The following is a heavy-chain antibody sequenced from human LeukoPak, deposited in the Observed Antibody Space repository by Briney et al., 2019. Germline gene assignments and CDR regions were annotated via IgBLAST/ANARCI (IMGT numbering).Heavy chain of an antibody. J-gene: IGHJ4*02. D-gene: IGHD3-10*01. CDR3: ATNYYGSGSYLTYFDY. Sequence: ASVKVSCKVSGYTLTELSMHWVRQAPGKGLEWMGGFDPEGGETIYAQKFQGRVTMTEDTSTDTAYMELSSLRSEDTAVYYCATNYYGSGSYLTYFDYWGQGTLVTVSS. CDR1: GYTLTELS. CDR2: FDPEGGET. V-gene: IGHV1-24*01.